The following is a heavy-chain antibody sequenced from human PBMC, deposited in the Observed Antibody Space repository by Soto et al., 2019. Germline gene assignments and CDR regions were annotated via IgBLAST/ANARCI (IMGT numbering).Heavy chain of an antibody. D-gene: IGHD2-2*03. CDR1: GFTFDDYA. V-gene: IGHV3-9*01. CDR2: ISWNSGSI. CDR3: AKDMGIVLVPAAPFDY. J-gene: IGHJ4*02. Sequence: EVQLVESGGGLVQPGRSLRLSCAASGFTFDDYAMHWVRQAPGKGLEWVSGISWNSGSIGYADSVKGRFTISRDNAKNSLYLQMNSLRAEDTALYYCAKDMGIVLVPAAPFDYWGQGTLVTVSS.